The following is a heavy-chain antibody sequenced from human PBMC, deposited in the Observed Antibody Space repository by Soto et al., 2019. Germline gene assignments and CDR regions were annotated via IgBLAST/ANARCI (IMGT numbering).Heavy chain of an antibody. CDR2: INRSAST. CDR3: ARVVAATSRGWFDP. D-gene: IGHD2-15*01. CDR1: NGSFGGYY. Sequence: QVQLQQWGAGLLKPSETLSLTCAVYNGSFGGYYWSWIRQPPGKGLEWIGEINRSASTNYNPSLKRRVAISVDTSKNHYSLKASSVPAADAAVYYCARVVAATSRGWFDPWGQGTLVTVSS. J-gene: IGHJ5*02. V-gene: IGHV4-34*01.